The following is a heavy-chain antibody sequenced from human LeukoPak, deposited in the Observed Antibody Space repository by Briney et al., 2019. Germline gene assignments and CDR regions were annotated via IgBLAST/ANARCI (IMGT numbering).Heavy chain of an antibody. CDR3: ARDPGSGYEEHFDY. CDR2: ISSSGSTM. V-gene: IGHV3-48*04. J-gene: IGHJ4*02. CDR1: GFTFSSYS. D-gene: IGHD5-12*01. Sequence: GVLRLSCAASGFTFSSYSMSWIRQAPGKGLEWVSYISSSGSTMYYTDSVKGRFTISRDNAKDSLYLQMNSLRAEDTAVYYCARDPGSGYEEHFDYWGQGTLVTVSS.